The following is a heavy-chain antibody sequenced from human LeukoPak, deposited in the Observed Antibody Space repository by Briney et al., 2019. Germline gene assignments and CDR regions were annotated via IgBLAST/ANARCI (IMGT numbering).Heavy chain of an antibody. J-gene: IGHJ4*02. D-gene: IGHD2-15*01. CDR1: GGSISSYY. CDR3: ARAREICSGGSCYFDY. V-gene: IGHV4-4*07. CDR2: IYTSGST. Sequence: SETLSLTCTVSGGSISSYYWSWIRQPAGKGLEWIGRIYTSGSTNYNPSLKSRVTMSVDTSKNQFSLKLSSVTAADTAVYYCARAREICSGGSCYFDYWGQGTLVTVSS.